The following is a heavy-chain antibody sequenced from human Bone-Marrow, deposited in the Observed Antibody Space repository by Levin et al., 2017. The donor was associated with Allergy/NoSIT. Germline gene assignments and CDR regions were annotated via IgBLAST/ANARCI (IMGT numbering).Heavy chain of an antibody. CDR2: IKSKTDGGTI. D-gene: IGHD2/OR15-2a*01. V-gene: IGHV3-15*01. Sequence: GESLKISCVASEFTFNKAWMNWVRQAPGKGLEWVGRIKSKTDGGTIDYAAPVKGRFTISRDDSKTTLYLQINSLRTEDTAVYYGTTKNFWGQGTLVSVSS. CDR1: EFTFNKAW. CDR3: TTKNF. J-gene: IGHJ4*02.